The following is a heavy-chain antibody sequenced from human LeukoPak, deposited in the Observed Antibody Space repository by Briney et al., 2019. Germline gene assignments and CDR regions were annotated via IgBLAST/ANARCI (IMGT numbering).Heavy chain of an antibody. Sequence: ASVKVSCKASGYTFTGYYMHWVRQAPGQGLEWMGRINPNSGGTNYAQKFQGRVTMTRDTSISTAYMELSRLRSDDTAVYYCARAPALRFLKWFDYWGQGTLVTVSS. CDR1: GYTFTGYY. J-gene: IGHJ4*02. CDR3: ARAPALRFLKWFDY. V-gene: IGHV1-2*06. D-gene: IGHD3-3*01. CDR2: INPNSGGT.